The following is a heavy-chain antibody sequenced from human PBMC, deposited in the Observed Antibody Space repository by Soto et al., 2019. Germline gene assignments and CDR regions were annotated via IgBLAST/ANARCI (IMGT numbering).Heavy chain of an antibody. CDR1: GFTFSDYY. V-gene: IGHV3-11*01. Sequence: QVQLVESGGGLVKPGGSLRLSCAASGFTFSDYYMSWLRQAPGKGLVWVSYIRRSGSTIYYAASVKGRFTISRANAKNSLYLQMNSLRAEDTAVYYCAREGFDYDILTGYSGVGYYYGMDVWGQGTTVTVSS. CDR3: AREGFDYDILTGYSGVGYYYGMDV. D-gene: IGHD3-9*01. CDR2: IRRSGSTI. J-gene: IGHJ6*02.